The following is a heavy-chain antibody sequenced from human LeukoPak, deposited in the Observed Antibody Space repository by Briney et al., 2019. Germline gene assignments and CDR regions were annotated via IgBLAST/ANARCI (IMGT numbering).Heavy chain of an antibody. Sequence: ASVKVSCKASGFTFTSSAMQWVRQARGQRLEWIGWIVVGSGNTNYAQKFQERVTITRDMSTSTAYMELSGLRSEDTAVYYCAAELPRFGDSLFDYMDVWGKGTTVTVSS. CDR3: AAELPRFGDSLFDYMDV. J-gene: IGHJ6*03. CDR2: IVVGSGNT. D-gene: IGHD3-10*01. CDR1: GFTFTSSA. V-gene: IGHV1-58*02.